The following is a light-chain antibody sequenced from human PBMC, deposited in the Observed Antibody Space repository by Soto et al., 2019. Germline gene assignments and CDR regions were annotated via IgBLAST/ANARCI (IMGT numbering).Light chain of an antibody. CDR2: WSS. V-gene: IGKV4-1*01. CDR3: QQYYSIPYS. J-gene: IGKJ2*01. CDR1: QTILYTSNNKNY. Sequence: DIVMTQSPDSLAVSLGERATINCKSSQTILYTSNNKNYLAWYQQRSGQPPRLLIYWSSTRESGVPERFSGSGSEANFTLAISSLQAEDVGVYYCQQYYSIPYSFGQGTKLEIK.